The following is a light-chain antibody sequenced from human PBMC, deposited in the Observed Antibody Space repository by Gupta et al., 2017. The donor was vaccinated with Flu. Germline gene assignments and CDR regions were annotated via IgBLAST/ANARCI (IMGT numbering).Light chain of an antibody. CDR1: QSVSSN. V-gene: IGKV3-15*01. CDR3: QQFNNWPPT. Sequence: EIVITQPPATLSVSPGERATLSCRASQSVSSNLAWYQQKPGQAPRPLIYGASTRATGFPARFSGSGSGTHFTLTISSLQSEDFAVYYCQQFNNWPPTFGQGTRLEIK. CDR2: GAS. J-gene: IGKJ5*01.